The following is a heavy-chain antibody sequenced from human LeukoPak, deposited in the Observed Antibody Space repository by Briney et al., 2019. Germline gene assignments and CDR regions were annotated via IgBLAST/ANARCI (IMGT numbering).Heavy chain of an antibody. CDR2: INHSGST. CDR3: ARQINGRRSGITMVRDRLYYYYYMDV. V-gene: IGHV4-34*01. CDR1: GGSFSGYY. Sequence: SETLSLTCAVYGGSFSGYYWSWIRQPPGKGLEWIGEINHSGSTNYNPSLKSRVTISVDTSKNQFSLKLSSVTAADTAVYYCARQINGRRSGITMVRDRLYYYYYMDVWGKGTTVTISS. J-gene: IGHJ6*03. D-gene: IGHD3-10*01.